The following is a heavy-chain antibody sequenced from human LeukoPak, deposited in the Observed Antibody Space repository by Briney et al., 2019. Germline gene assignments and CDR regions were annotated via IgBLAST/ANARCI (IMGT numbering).Heavy chain of an antibody. CDR1: GFTFSSYE. J-gene: IGHJ4*02. D-gene: IGHD1-1*01. CDR2: ISSSGSTI. CDR3: ARDLRISVRAFDY. V-gene: IGHV3-48*03. Sequence: PGGSLRLSCAASGFTFSSYEVNWVRQAPGKGLEWVSNISSSGSTIFYADSVKGRFTISRDNAKNSLYLQMNSLRAEDTALYYCARDLRISVRAFDYWGQGTLVTVSS.